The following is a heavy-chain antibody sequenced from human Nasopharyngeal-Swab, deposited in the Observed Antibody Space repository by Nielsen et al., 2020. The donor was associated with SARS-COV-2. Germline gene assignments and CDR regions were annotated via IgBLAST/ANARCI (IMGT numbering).Heavy chain of an antibody. CDR1: GYSFTSYW. Sequence: GESLKISCKGSGYSFTSYWISWVRQMPGKGLEWMGIIYPGDPDTRYSPSFQGQVTISADKSISTAYLQWSSLKASDTAMYYCARIGEGVYYYYGMDVWGQGTTVTVSS. D-gene: IGHD3-16*01. J-gene: IGHJ6*02. CDR2: IYPGDPDT. V-gene: IGHV5-51*01. CDR3: ARIGEGVYYYYGMDV.